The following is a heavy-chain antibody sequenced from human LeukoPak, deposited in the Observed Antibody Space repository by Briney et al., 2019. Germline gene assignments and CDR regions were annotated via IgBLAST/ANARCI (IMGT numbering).Heavy chain of an antibody. V-gene: IGHV4-61*02. J-gene: IGHJ4*02. Sequence: SETLSLTCTVSGGSISSGSYYWSWIRQPAGKGLEWIGRIYSSGSTNYNPSLKSRVTISLDTSKNQFSLKLSSVTAADTAVYYCARRRYDASGYYPSRGRYFDYWGQGTLVTVSS. CDR3: ARRRYDASGYYPSRGRYFDY. CDR1: GGSISSGSYY. D-gene: IGHD3-22*01. CDR2: IYSSGST.